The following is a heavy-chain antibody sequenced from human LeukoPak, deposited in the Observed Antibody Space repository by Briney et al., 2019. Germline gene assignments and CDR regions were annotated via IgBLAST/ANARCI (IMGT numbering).Heavy chain of an antibody. D-gene: IGHD5-24*01. V-gene: IGHV3-23*01. CDR1: GFTFSSYA. Sequence: GGSLRLSCAASGFTFSSYAMSWVRQAPGKGLEWVSAISGSGGSTYYADSVKGRFTISRDNSKNTLYLQMNSLRAEDTAVYYCAPSRDGYKGTFDYWGQGTLVTVSS. CDR2: ISGSGGST. CDR3: APSRDGYKGTFDY. J-gene: IGHJ4*02.